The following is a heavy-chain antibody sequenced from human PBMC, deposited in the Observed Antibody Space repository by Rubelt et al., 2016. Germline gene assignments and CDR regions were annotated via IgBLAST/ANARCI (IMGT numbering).Heavy chain of an antibody. Sequence: QVQLVQSGAAVKKPGASVKVSCKASGYTFTSYAMHWVRQAPGPRLEWMGWINAGTGNTKYSQKFQGRGTITRDTSASTAYMELSSLRSEDTAVYYCARGYCSGGSCYYFDYWGQGTLVTVSS. CDR1: GYTFTSYA. CDR2: INAGTGNT. CDR3: ARGYCSGGSCYYFDY. V-gene: IGHV1-3*01. D-gene: IGHD2-15*01. J-gene: IGHJ4*02.